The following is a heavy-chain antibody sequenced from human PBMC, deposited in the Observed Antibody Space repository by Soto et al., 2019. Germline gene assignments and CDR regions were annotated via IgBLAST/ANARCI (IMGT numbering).Heavy chain of an antibody. CDR2: IYYSGIT. CDR3: GRVNYFDFSDSYPYEDY. Sequence: QVQLQASGPGLVTPSQTLSLTCTVSGGSITNSDYYWSWIRQPPGKGLEWIGYIYYSGITHYNPSLKSRLEMLSDLSKNQFSLKLTSVTAADTAVYYCGRVNYFDFSDSYPYEDYWGQGTLVTVSS. CDR1: GGSITNSDYY. D-gene: IGHD3-10*01. J-gene: IGHJ4*02. V-gene: IGHV4-30-4*01.